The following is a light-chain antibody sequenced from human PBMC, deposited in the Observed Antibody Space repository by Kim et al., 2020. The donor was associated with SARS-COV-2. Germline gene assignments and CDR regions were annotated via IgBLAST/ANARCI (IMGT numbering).Light chain of an antibody. CDR3: QQRGNWPRT. V-gene: IGKV3-11*01. CDR1: QDVHNS. J-gene: IGKJ1*01. CDR2: AAS. Sequence: EIVLTQSPATLSLSPGERATLSCRASQDVHNSLAWYQQKPGQAPRLLISAASQRAAGIPARFNGSGSGTDFTLTISSLEPEDVAIYFCQQRGNWPRTFGQGTKLEI.